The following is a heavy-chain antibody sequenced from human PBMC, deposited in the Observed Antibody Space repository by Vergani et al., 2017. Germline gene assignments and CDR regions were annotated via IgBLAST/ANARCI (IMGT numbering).Heavy chain of an antibody. CDR1: GFTFSSYG. Sequence: QVQLVESGGGVVQPGRSLRLSCAASGFTFSSYGMHWVRQAPGKGLEWVAVIWDDGSNKYYADSVKGRFTISRDNSKNTLYLQMNSLRAEDTAVYYGARADWERSQSFYYWGQGTLVTVSS. J-gene: IGHJ4*02. CDR2: IWDDGSNK. D-gene: IGHD1-26*01. CDR3: ARADWERSQSFYY. V-gene: IGHV3-33*01.